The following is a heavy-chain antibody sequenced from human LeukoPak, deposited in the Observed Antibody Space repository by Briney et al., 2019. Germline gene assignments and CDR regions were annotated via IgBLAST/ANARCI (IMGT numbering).Heavy chain of an antibody. Sequence: ASVKVSCKASGYTFPSYFMHWVRQASGQGLEWMGIINPTGGSTTYAQKFQGRVTMTRYTSTSTVYMELSSLRSDDTAVYYCARTAARRFDYWGQGTLVTVSS. CDR3: ARTAARRFDY. J-gene: IGHJ4*02. V-gene: IGHV1-46*01. D-gene: IGHD6-6*01. CDR2: INPTGGST. CDR1: GYTFPSYF.